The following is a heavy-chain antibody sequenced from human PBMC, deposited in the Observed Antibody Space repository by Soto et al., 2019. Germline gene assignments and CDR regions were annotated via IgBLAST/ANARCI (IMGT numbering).Heavy chain of an antibody. CDR1: GFTFSSYA. CDR3: AKAMEGIVVVPAAIDY. J-gene: IGHJ4*02. CDR2: ISGSGTST. D-gene: IGHD2-2*02. V-gene: IGHV3-23*01. Sequence: PGGSLRLSCAASGFTFSSYAMSWVRQAPGQGLEWVSAISGSGTSTYYADSVKGRFTISTDNSKNTLYLQMNSLRAEDTAVYYCAKAMEGIVVVPAAIDYWGQGTLVTVSS.